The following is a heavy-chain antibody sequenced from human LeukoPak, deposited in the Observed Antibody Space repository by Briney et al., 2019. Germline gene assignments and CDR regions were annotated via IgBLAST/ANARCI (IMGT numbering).Heavy chain of an antibody. D-gene: IGHD3-22*01. J-gene: IGHJ3*02. V-gene: IGHV3-43*02. Sequence: PGGSLRLSCAASGFTFDDYAMHWVRQAPGKGLEWVSLISGDGGSTYYADSVNGPFTISRDNSKNSLYLQMNSLRTEDTALYYCAKKSSYSSGVFDIWGQGTMVTVSS. CDR3: AKKSSYSSGVFDI. CDR1: GFTFDDYA. CDR2: ISGDGGST.